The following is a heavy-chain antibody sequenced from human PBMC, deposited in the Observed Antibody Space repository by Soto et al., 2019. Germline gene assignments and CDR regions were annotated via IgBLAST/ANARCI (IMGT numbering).Heavy chain of an antibody. CDR2: INPKSGDT. V-gene: IGHV1-2*02. CDR3: ARGSPRMGALPTY. D-gene: IGHD1-26*01. Sequence: VKVSCKASGYTFTGYYIHWVRQAPGQGLEWMGWINPKSGDTNYAQKFQGRVSMTRDTSITTAYMEVSRLKSDDTAVYYCARGSPRMGALPTYWGQGTLVTVSS. CDR1: GYTFTGYY. J-gene: IGHJ4*02.